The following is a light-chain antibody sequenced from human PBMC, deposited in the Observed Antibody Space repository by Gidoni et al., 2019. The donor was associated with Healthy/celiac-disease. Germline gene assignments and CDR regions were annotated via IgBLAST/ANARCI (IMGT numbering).Light chain of an antibody. CDR3: CSYAGSSAYV. CDR2: EVS. CDR1: SSDVGSYNL. Sequence: QPALTQPAPVSGSPGRSITISCTGTSSDVGSYNLASWYQQHPGKAPKLMIYEVSKRPSGVSNRFSGSKSGNTASLTISGLQAEDEADYYCCSYAGSSAYVFGTGTKVTVL. V-gene: IGLV2-23*02. J-gene: IGLJ1*01.